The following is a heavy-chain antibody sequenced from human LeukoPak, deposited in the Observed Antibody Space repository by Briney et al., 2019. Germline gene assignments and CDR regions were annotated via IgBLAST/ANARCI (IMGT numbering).Heavy chain of an antibody. CDR3: ARRGGIHLEYFDY. Sequence: PGGSLRLSCAASGFTVSSNYMSWVRQAPGKGLEWVSVIYSGGSTYYADSVKGRFTISRHNSKNTLYLQMNSLRAEDTAVYYCARRGGIHLEYFDYWGQGTLVTVSS. CDR2: IYSGGST. J-gene: IGHJ4*02. V-gene: IGHV3-53*04. D-gene: IGHD3-3*01. CDR1: GFTVSSNY.